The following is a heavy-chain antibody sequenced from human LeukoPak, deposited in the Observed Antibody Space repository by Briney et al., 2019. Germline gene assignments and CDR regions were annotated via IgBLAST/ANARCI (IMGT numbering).Heavy chain of an antibody. CDR3: ARDLRSGEGFGELSVDY. CDR1: GYTFTGYY. Sequence: ASVTVSCKASGYTFTGYYMHCVRQAPGQGLEWMGWINPNSGGTNYAQKFQGRVTMTRDTSISTAYMELSRLRSDDTAVYYCARDLRSGEGFGELSVDYWGQGTLVTVSS. D-gene: IGHD3-10*01. CDR2: INPNSGGT. J-gene: IGHJ4*02. V-gene: IGHV1-2*02.